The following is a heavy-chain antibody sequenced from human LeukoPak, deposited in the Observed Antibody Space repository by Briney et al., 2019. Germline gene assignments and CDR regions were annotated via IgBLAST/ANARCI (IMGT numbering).Heavy chain of an antibody. CDR2: IYHSGST. CDR3: AREYCSSTSCHIDY. D-gene: IGHD2-2*02. V-gene: IGHV4-4*02. Sequence: SETLSLTCAVSGGSTSSSSGNCWTWVRQPPGKGLEWIGEIYHSGSTNYNPSLKSRVTISVDTSKNQFSLKLSSVTAADTAVYYCAREYCSSTSCHIDYWGQGTLVTVSS. J-gene: IGHJ4*02. CDR1: GGSTSSSSGNC.